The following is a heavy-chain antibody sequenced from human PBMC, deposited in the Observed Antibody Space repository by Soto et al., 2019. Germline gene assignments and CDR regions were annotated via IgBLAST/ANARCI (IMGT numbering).Heavy chain of an antibody. V-gene: IGHV4-31*03. CDR1: GASVSSGAYY. CDR3: ARATSSAFDY. Sequence: QVQLQESGPGLVKPSQTLSLTCTVSGASVSSGAYYWSWIRQHPGKGLEWIGYMFYSGSTYYNPSLQSRITISVDTSKNQFSLNLNSVTAADTAVYYCARATSSAFDYWGQGTLVTVSS. D-gene: IGHD6-13*01. CDR2: MFYSGST. J-gene: IGHJ4*02.